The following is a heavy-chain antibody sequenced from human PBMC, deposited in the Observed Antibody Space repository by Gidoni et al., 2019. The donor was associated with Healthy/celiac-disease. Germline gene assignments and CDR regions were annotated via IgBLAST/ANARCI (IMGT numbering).Heavy chain of an antibody. V-gene: IGHV3-66*02. CDR1: GFTVRSNY. CDR2: IYSGGST. J-gene: IGHJ4*02. Sequence: EVQLVESGGGLVQPGGSLRPSCAASGFTVRSNYMSWVRQAPGKGLEWVSVIYSGGSTYYADSVKGRFTISRDNSKNTLYLQMNSLRAEDTAVYYCARGSSGPYLDYWGQGTLVTVSS. D-gene: IGHD3-22*01. CDR3: ARGSSGPYLDY.